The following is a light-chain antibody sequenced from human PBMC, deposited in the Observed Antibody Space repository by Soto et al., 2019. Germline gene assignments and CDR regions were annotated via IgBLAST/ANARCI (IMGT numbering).Light chain of an antibody. J-gene: IGKJ4*01. CDR3: QQYGTSPLT. Sequence: EIVLTQSPGTLSLSPGERATLSCGASQSVSSNYLAWYQQKPGQGPRLLIYGATTRATAIPDRFSGSGSGTAFTLTITRLAPEDFAVYYCQQYGTSPLTFGGGTKIEI. CDR2: GAT. CDR1: QSVSSNY. V-gene: IGKV3-20*01.